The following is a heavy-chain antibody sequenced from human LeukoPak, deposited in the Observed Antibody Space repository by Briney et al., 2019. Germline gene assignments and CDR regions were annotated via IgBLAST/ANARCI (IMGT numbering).Heavy chain of an antibody. Sequence: PGGSLRLSCAASGFTFSSYAMSWVRQAPGKGLEWVSAISGSGGNTYYADSVKGRFTSSKDNSKNTLYLQMNSLRAEDTAVYYCAKEGVVVADFDYWGQGTLVTVSS. CDR3: AKEGVVVADFDY. V-gene: IGHV3-23*01. J-gene: IGHJ4*02. D-gene: IGHD2-15*01. CDR1: GFTFSSYA. CDR2: ISGSGGNT.